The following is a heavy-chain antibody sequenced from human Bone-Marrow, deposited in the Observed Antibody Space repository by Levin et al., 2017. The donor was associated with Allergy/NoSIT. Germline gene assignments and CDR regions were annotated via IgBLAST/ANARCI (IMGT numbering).Heavy chain of an antibody. J-gene: IGHJ5*02. D-gene: IGHD6-6*01. CDR1: GYTFTGYY. CDR2: INPNSGGT. CDR3: ARQIARGWFDP. Sequence: PGGSLRLSCKASGYTFTGYYMHWVRQAPGQGLEWMGRINPNSGGTNYAQKFQGRVTMTRDTSISTAYMELSRLRSDDTAVYYCARQIARGWFDPWGQGTLVTVSS. V-gene: IGHV1-2*06.